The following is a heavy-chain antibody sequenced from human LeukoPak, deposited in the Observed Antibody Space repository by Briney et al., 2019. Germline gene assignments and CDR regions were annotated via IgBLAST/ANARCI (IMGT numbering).Heavy chain of an antibody. V-gene: IGHV3-30-3*01. Sequence: GGSLRLSCAASGFTFSSYAMHWVRQAPGKGLEWVAVISYDGSNKYYADSVKGRFTISRDNSKSTLYLQMNSLRAEDTAVYYCALIVAMGATIDYWGQGTLVTVSS. J-gene: IGHJ4*02. CDR1: GFTFSSYA. D-gene: IGHD1-26*01. CDR2: ISYDGSNK. CDR3: ALIVAMGATIDY.